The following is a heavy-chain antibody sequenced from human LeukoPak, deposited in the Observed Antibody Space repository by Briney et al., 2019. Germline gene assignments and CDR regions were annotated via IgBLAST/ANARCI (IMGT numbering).Heavy chain of an antibody. D-gene: IGHD2-8*01. CDR1: DGSISNYP. V-gene: IGHV4-59*08. CDR3: ARHGRMVIMSKFSTGIDQ. J-gene: IGHJ4*02. Sequence: PSETLSLTCTVPDGSISNYPWSWIRQPPGKGLEWIGYIYYTGMTNSNPSLKSRVTISMDTSKNQFSLNLRSVTAADTAIYYCARHGRMVIMSKFSTGIDQWGQGTLVTVSS. CDR2: IYYTGMT.